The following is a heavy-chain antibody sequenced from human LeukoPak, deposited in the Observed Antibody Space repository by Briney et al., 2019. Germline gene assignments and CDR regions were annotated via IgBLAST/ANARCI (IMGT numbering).Heavy chain of an antibody. CDR3: AKTGGDPHYYFDY. V-gene: IGHV3-30*18. CDR2: ISYDGSNK. J-gene: IGHJ4*02. Sequence: GGSLRLSCAASGFPFSSYGMHWVRQAPGKGLEWVAVISYDGSNKYYADSVKGRFTISRDNSKNTLYLQMNSLRAEDTAVYYCAKTGGDPHYYFDYWGQGTLVTVSS. CDR1: GFPFSSYG. D-gene: IGHD1-26*01.